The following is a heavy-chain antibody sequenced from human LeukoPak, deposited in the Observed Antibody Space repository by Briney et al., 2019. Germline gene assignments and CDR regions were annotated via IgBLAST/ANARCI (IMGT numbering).Heavy chain of an antibody. CDR3: ARDEGDTSGHFSNRPYYFDY. Sequence: PGGSLRLSCAASGFTLSSYWMHWVRQAPGKGLVWVPRINSDGSSTSYADSVKGRFTISRDNAENTLYLQMNSLRAEDTAVYYCARDEGDTSGHFSNRPYYFDYWGRGTLVTVSS. J-gene: IGHJ4*02. D-gene: IGHD3-22*01. CDR1: GFTLSSYW. CDR2: INSDGSST. V-gene: IGHV3-74*01.